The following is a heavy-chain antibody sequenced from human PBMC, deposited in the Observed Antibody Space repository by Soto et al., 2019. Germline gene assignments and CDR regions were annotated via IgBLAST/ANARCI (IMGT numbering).Heavy chain of an antibody. Sequence: EVQLVESGGGLVKPGGSLRLSCAASGFTFSNAWMSWFRQAPGKGLEWVGRIKRKTDGGTTDYAAPVKGRFTISRDDSKNTLYLQMNSLKTEDTAVYYCTTDDYGFDYWGQGTLVTVSS. V-gene: IGHV3-15*01. CDR3: TTDDYGFDY. J-gene: IGHJ4*02. CDR1: GFTFSNAW. CDR2: IKRKTDGGTT. D-gene: IGHD4-17*01.